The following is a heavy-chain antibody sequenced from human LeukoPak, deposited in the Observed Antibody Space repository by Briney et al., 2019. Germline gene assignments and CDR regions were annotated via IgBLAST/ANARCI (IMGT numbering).Heavy chain of an antibody. CDR3: AKGREYSYGFTY. Sequence: GGSLRLSCAAPRFTFSSYGMHWVRQAPGKRLEWVAFIRLVGSNKYYADSVKRRFTISRDNSKNTLYLQMNSLKAEDTAVYYCAKGREYSYGFTYWGQGTLVTVSS. D-gene: IGHD5-18*01. J-gene: IGHJ4*02. CDR2: IRLVGSNK. CDR1: RFTFSSYG. V-gene: IGHV3-30*02.